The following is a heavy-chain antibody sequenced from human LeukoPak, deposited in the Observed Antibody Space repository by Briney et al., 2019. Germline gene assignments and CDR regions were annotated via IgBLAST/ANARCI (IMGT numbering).Heavy chain of an antibody. J-gene: IGHJ6*03. CDR2: IGTAGDT. Sequence: GGSLRLSCAASGFTFSSYDMHWVRHATGKGLEWVSAIGTAGDTYYPGSVKGRFTISRENAKNSLYLQMNSLRAGGTAVYYCARGRPYYYYYMDVWGKGTTVTVSS. V-gene: IGHV3-13*01. CDR3: ARGRPYYYYYMDV. CDR1: GFTFSSYD.